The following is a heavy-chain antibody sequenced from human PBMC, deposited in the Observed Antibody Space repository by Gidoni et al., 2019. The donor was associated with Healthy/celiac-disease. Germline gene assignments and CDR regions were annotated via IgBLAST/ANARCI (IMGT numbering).Heavy chain of an antibody. CDR1: GGSFSGYY. V-gene: IGHV4-34*01. Sequence: QVQLQQWGAGLLKPSETLSLTCAVYGGSFSGYYWSWIRQPPGKGLEWIGEINHSGSTNYNPSLKSRVTISVDTSKNQFSLKLSSVTAADTAVYYCAREPRLRITMVRGVIGNNWFDPWGQGTLVTVSS. D-gene: IGHD3-10*01. CDR3: AREPRLRITMVRGVIGNNWFDP. J-gene: IGHJ5*02. CDR2: INHSGST.